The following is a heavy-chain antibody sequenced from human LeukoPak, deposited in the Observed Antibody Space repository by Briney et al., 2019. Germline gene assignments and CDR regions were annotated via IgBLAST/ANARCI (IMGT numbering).Heavy chain of an antibody. CDR2: IAYDGSRA. D-gene: IGHD1-14*01. V-gene: IGHV3-33*01. Sequence: GGSLRLPCAGSGFSFGGYGMHWFRQTPGKGLEWVAVIAYDGSRAFYADSVKGRFTISRDNSKNTMSVQMDDLRAEDTAIYYCTRYNNDHFDYWGQGTLVTVSS. CDR1: GFSFGGYG. CDR3: TRYNNDHFDY. J-gene: IGHJ4*02.